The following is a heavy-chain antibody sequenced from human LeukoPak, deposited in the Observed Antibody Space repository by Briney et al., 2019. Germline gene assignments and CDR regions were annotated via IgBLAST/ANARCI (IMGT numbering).Heavy chain of an antibody. CDR3: ARARYTYSSGWYGHYYYGMDV. CDR2: INHSGST. V-gene: IGHV4-34*01. Sequence: PSETLSCTSSGYTLTIYGINWVRHGQPPGNGLEWMGEINHSGSTNYNPSLKSRVTISVDTSKNQFSLKLSSVTAAETAVYYCARARYTYSSGWYGHYYYGMDVWGQGTTVTVSS. J-gene: IGHJ6*02. D-gene: IGHD6-19*01. CDR1: TLTIYGIN.